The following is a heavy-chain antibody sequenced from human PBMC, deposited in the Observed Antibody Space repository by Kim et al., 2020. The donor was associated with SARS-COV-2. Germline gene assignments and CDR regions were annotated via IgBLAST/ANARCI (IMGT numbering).Heavy chain of an antibody. CDR2: IIPIFGTA. CDR3: ASVVVVVAATYGMDV. V-gene: IGHV1-69*13. Sequence: SVKVSCKASGGTFSSYAISWVRQAPGQGLEWMGGIIPIFGTANYAQKFQGRVTITADESTSTAYMELSSLRSEDTAVYYCASVVVVVAATYGMDVWGQGTTVTVSS. D-gene: IGHD2-15*01. CDR1: GGTFSSYA. J-gene: IGHJ6*02.